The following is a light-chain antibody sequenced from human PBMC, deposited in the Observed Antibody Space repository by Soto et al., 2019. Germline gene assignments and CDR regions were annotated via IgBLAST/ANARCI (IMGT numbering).Light chain of an antibody. CDR3: QQFHLYST. V-gene: IGKV1-5*03. CDR1: QTINSW. J-gene: IGKJ1*01. CDR2: KAS. Sequence: DIQMTQSPSTLSASIGDRVTITCRASQTINSWLAWYQQKPGKVPKLLIYKASNLESGVPSRFSGSGSGTEFTLTISSLQPDDFATYYCQQFHLYSTFGQGTKVEMK.